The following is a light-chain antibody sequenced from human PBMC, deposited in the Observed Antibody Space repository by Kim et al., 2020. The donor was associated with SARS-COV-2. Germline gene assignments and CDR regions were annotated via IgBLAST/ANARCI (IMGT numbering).Light chain of an antibody. CDR3: ISFVTTNVWA. CDR2: DVN. CDR1: SGDLGDFNF. Sequence: QSALTQPASVSGSPGQSITISCTGRSGDLGDFNFVSWYQQLPGKAPKRIIYDVNNRPSGVSDRFSGSKSGNTASLTISGLEPEDEADYFCISFVTTNVWALGGGTQLTVL. J-gene: IGLJ7*01. V-gene: IGLV2-14*03.